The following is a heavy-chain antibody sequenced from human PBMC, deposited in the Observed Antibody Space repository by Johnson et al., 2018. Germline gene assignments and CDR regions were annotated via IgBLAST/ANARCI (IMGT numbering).Heavy chain of an antibody. D-gene: IGHD1-1*01. CDR2: ISWNSGSI. J-gene: IGHJ6*02. Sequence: VQLVESGGGLVQPGRSLRLSCAASGFTFDDYAMHWVRQAPGKGLEWVSGISWNSGSIGYTDSVKGRFTISRDNAKNSLYLQMNSRRAEDTALYYCAKDNAPSLETGIGCYGMDVWGQGTTVTVSS. V-gene: IGHV3-9*01. CDR1: GFTFDDYA. CDR3: AKDNAPSLETGIGCYGMDV.